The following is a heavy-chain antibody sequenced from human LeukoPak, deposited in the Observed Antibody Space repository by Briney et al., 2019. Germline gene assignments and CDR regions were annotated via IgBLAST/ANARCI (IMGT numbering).Heavy chain of an antibody. CDR3: ASTGGYSYCYRY. CDR1: GFTFSSYS. V-gene: IGHV3-21*01. J-gene: IGHJ4*02. D-gene: IGHD5-18*01. CDR2: ISTSSGYI. Sequence: PGGSLRLSCAASGFTFSSYSMNWVRQAPGKGLEWVSSISTSSGYIYYADSMKGRFTISRDNAKNSLYLQMNGLTAEDTAVYYCASTGGYSYCYRYWGQGTLVTVSS.